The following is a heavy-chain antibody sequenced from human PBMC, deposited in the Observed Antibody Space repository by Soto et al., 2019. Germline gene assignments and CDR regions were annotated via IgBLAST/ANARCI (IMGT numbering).Heavy chain of an antibody. Sequence: GGSLRLSCAVSGFTFTNNWINWVRQAPGKGLLWVSRLTGGTATGYADSVRGRFTISGDAAKNTLYLQMHDLRAEDTAVYYCTTVFDYWGRGTLVNVSS. V-gene: IGHV3-74*01. CDR2: LTGGTAT. CDR1: GFTFTNNW. CDR3: TTVFDY. D-gene: IGHD1-1*01. J-gene: IGHJ4*02.